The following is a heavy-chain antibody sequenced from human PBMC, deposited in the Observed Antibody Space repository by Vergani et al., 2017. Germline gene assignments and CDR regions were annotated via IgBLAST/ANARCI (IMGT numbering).Heavy chain of an antibody. D-gene: IGHD3-10*01. V-gene: IGHV3-30*04. J-gene: IGHJ4*02. Sequence: QVQLVESGGGVVQPGRSLRLSCAASGFTFSSYAMHWVRQAPGKGLEWVAVISYDGSNKYYADSVKGRFTISRDNSKNTLYLQMNSLRAEDTAVYYCAKDTGTGLFPDYWGQGTLVTVSS. CDR1: GFTFSSYA. CDR3: AKDTGTGLFPDY. CDR2: ISYDGSNK.